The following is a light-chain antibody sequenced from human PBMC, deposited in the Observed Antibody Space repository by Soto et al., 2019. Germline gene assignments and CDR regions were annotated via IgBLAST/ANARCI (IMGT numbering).Light chain of an antibody. CDR2: AAS. V-gene: IGKV3-15*01. CDR1: QSLGSD. Sequence: EIVLSQSPATVSLSTGERATLSCRASQSLGSDLAWYQQKPGQAPRLLIFAASARPTGIPARISGSGSGTEFTLTISSLRSEDFAVYFCQQYYNWPRTFGQGTKADVK. CDR3: QQYYNWPRT. J-gene: IGKJ1*01.